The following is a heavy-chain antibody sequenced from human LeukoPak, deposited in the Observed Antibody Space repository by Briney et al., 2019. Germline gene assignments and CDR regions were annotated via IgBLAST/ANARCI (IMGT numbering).Heavy chain of an antibody. CDR2: IRLDGSNK. Sequence: PGGSLRLTCAASGFTFSAYAMHWVRQAPGKGLEWVAFIRLDGSNKNYGDSVKGRFTISRDNSKNTLYLEMNSLRSEDTAVYYCAKTGEGYYFHYCGEGTLVTVSS. J-gene: IGHJ4*02. CDR1: GFTFSAYA. CDR3: AKTGEGYYFHY. V-gene: IGHV3-30*02. D-gene: IGHD7-27*01.